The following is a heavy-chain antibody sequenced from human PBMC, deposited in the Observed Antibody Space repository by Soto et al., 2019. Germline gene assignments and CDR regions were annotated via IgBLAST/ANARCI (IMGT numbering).Heavy chain of an antibody. CDR3: AHRQEKIYDHVWGSYYNY. D-gene: IGHD3-16*01. J-gene: IGHJ4*02. CDR2: IYWDDDK. Sequence: SGPTLVNPIQTLTLTCTFSGFSLSTSGVGVGWIRQPPGKALEWLALIYWDDDKRYSPSLKSRLTITKDTSKNQVVITMTNMDPVDTATYYCAHRQEKIYDHVWGSYYNYWGQGTLVTVSS. V-gene: IGHV2-5*02. CDR1: GFSLSTSGVG.